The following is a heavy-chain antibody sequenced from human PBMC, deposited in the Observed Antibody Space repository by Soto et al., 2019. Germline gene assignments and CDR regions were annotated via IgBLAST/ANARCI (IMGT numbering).Heavy chain of an antibody. Sequence: QIYLVQSGAEVKKPGASVKVSCKASGYTFTSYGIIWVRQAPGQGLEWMGWINTKNGNTHYAQKLQGRVTMTTDTSTTTAYMELRSLRTDDTAVYFCARDQAQYSNGWYYWGQGTLVTVSS. J-gene: IGHJ4*02. V-gene: IGHV1-18*01. CDR1: GYTFTSYG. D-gene: IGHD6-19*01. CDR2: INTKNGNT. CDR3: ARDQAQYSNGWYY.